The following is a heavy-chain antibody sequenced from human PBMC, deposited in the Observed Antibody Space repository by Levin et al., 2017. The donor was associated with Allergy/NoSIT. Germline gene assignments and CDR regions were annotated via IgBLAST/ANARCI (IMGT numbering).Heavy chain of an antibody. D-gene: IGHD2-2*01. CDR1: GGSISSSNYY. J-gene: IGHJ4*02. Sequence: GSLRLSCTVSGGSISSSNYYWGWIRQPPGKGLEWVGSIYYSGRAYYNPSLRSRVTISVDTSKNQFSLKLSSVTAADTAVYYCARNNLGHCSSTSDDTRMGFATCIDYWGQGTLVTVSS. CDR3: ARNNLGHCSSTSDDTRMGFATCIDY. V-gene: IGHV4-39*01. CDR2: IYYSGRA.